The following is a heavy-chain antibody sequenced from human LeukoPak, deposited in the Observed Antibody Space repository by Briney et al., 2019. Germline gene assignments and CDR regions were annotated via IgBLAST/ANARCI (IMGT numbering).Heavy chain of an antibody. D-gene: IGHD1-1*01. J-gene: IGHJ4*02. CDR3: ARDGELDTPDY. CDR2: INPNSGGT. CDR1: GYSFTGYY. V-gene: IGHV1-2*02. Sequence: ASVKVSCKASGYSFTGYYMHWMRQAPGQGLEWMGWINPNSGGTNYAQKFQGRVTMTRDTSISTAYMKLSRLSSDDTAVYYSARDGELDTPDYWGQETLVTVSS.